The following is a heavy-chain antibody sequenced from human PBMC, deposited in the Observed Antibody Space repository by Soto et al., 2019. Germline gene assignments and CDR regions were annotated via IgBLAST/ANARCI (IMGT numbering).Heavy chain of an antibody. Sequence: GGSLRLSCAASGFTFSSYGMHWVRQAPGKGLEWVAVIWYDGSNKYYADSVKGRFTISRDNSKNTLYLQMNSLRAEDTAVYYCAREKVVRGVIGDYYYMDVWGKGTTVTVSS. CDR1: GFTFSSYG. CDR3: AREKVVRGVIGDYYYMDV. CDR2: IWYDGSNK. D-gene: IGHD3-10*01. J-gene: IGHJ6*03. V-gene: IGHV3-33*01.